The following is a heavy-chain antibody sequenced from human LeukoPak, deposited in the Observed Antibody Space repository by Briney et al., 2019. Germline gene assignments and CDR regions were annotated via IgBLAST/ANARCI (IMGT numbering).Heavy chain of an antibody. V-gene: IGHV5-51*01. CDR2: IYPGDSDT. CDR3: ARRSSSSSGED. CDR1: GYSFTNYW. J-gene: IGHJ4*02. D-gene: IGHD6-6*01. Sequence: GESLKISCKASGYSFTNYWIGWVRQMPGKGLEWMGIIYPGDSDTRYSPSFQGQVTISADKSINTAYLQWSSLKASDTAIYYCARRSSSSSGEDWGQGTLVTVSS.